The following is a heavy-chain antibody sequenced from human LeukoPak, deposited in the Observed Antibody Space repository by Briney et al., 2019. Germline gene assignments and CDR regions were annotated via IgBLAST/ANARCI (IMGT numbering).Heavy chain of an antibody. D-gene: IGHD6-13*01. CDR1: DGSITTNDYY. J-gene: IGHJ5*02. Sequence: PSETLSLTCSVSDGSITTNDYYSGWIRQPPGKGLEWIVSISYSGSTYYNPSLRSRVTISVDTSKNQFSLNLSSVTAADTAIYYCARHDRLAAAGLNWFDPWGQGTLVTVSS. CDR2: ISYSGST. V-gene: IGHV4-39*01. CDR3: ARHDRLAAAGLNWFDP.